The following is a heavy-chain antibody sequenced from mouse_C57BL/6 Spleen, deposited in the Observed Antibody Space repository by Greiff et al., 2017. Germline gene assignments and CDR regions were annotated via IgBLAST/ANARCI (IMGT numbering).Heavy chain of an antibody. J-gene: IGHJ2*01. CDR3: AREGYGSFPDY. CDR1: GYTFTSYW. Sequence: QVHVKQPGAELVKPGASVKLSCKASGYTFTSYWMHWVKQRPGQGLEWIGMIHPNSGSTNYNEKFKSKATLTVDKSSSTAYMQLSSLTSEDSAVYYCAREGYGSFPDYWGQGTTLTVSS. D-gene: IGHD1-1*01. V-gene: IGHV1-64*01. CDR2: IHPNSGST.